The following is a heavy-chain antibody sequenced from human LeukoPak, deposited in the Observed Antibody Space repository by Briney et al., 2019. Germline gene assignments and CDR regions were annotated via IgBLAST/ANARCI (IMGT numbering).Heavy chain of an antibody. D-gene: IGHD3-3*01. CDR2: IYPGDSDT. V-gene: IGHV5-51*01. Sequence: GESLKISCKGSGYSFSNYWIGWVRQMPGKGLEWMTIIYPGDSDTRYSPSFQGRVTISADKSTNTAYLQWSSLKASDTAIYYCARSSEMGVVSPFDYWGQGTLVTVSS. CDR1: GYSFSNYW. J-gene: IGHJ4*02. CDR3: ARSSEMGVVSPFDY.